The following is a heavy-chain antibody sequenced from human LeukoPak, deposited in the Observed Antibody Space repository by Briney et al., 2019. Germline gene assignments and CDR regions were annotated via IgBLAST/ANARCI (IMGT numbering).Heavy chain of an antibody. CDR1: GFSFYNYA. CDR2: IGGSGGGT. D-gene: IGHD3-22*01. CDR3: AKGADGSAYYFFDY. Sequence: PGGSLRLSCAASGFSFYNYALNWVRQAPGKGLEWVSVIGGSGGGTYYADSVKGRFTIFRDSSKNTLYLQMNNLRAGDTAVYYCAKGADGSAYYFFDYWGQGALVTVSS. J-gene: IGHJ4*02. V-gene: IGHV3-23*01.